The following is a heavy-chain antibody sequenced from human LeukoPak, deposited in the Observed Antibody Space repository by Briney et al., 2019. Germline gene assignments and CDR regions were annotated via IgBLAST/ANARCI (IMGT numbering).Heavy chain of an antibody. CDR2: IKQDGSEK. V-gene: IGHV3-7*04. Sequence: GGSLRLSCAASGFTFSRHWMSWVRQAAGKGLEWVANIKQDGSEKYYVDSVKGRFTISRDNAKNSLYLQMNSLRAEDTAVYYCARGESSSSWPVDYWGQGTLVTVSS. D-gene: IGHD6-13*01. CDR3: ARGESSSSWPVDY. CDR1: GFTFSRHW. J-gene: IGHJ4*02.